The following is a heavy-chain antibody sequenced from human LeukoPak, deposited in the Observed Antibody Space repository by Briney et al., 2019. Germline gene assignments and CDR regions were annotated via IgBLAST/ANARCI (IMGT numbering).Heavy chain of an antibody. J-gene: IGHJ4*02. CDR3: ARDPPYCTNGVCYLFDY. Sequence: PGGSLRLSCAASGFTFSSYGMHWVRQAPGKGLEWVAVIWYDGSNKYYADSVKGRFTISRDNSKNTLYLQMNSLRAEDTAVYYCARDPPYCTNGVCYLFDYWGQGTRVTVSS. CDR1: GFTFSSYG. D-gene: IGHD2-8*01. V-gene: IGHV3-33*01. CDR2: IWYDGSNK.